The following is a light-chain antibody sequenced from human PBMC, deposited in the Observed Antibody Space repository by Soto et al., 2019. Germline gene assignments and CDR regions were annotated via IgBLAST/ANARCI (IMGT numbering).Light chain of an antibody. Sequence: QSALTQPASVSGSPGQSITISCTGTSSDVGGYNSVSWYQQHPGKAPKLMIYEVSNRPSGVSNRFSGSKSGNTASLTVSGLQAEDEADYYCSSFTSSSTLYVFGTGNKLTVL. CDR3: SSFTSSSTLYV. CDR1: SSDVGGYNS. CDR2: EVS. V-gene: IGLV2-14*01. J-gene: IGLJ1*01.